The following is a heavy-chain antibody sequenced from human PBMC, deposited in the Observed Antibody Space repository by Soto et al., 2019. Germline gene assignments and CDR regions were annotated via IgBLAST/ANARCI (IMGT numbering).Heavy chain of an antibody. V-gene: IGHV3-11*01. J-gene: IGHJ3*02. D-gene: IGHD2-21*01. Sequence: QVQLVESGGGLVKPGGSLRLSCAASGFTFRDYYMTWIRQAPGKGLEWVSYISSSGTGIYYPDSVRGRFTISRDNAKNPMYLQMCSLRAEDTAVYYGGRAYSDAFDIWGQGTMVTVSS. CDR3: GRAYSDAFDI. CDR1: GFTFRDYY. CDR2: ISSSGTGI.